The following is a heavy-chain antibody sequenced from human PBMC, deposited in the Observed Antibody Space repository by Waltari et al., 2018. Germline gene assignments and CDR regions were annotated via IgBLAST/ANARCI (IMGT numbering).Heavy chain of an antibody. V-gene: IGHV4-38-2*01. CDR3: ARLRNPADYFDY. CDR1: GYSISSGYS. CDR2: IYHSGST. Sequence: QVQLQESGPGLVKPSETLSLTCAVAGYSISSGYSWGWIRQPPGKGLEWMGSIYHSGSTYYNPSLKSRVTISVDTSKNQFSLKLSSVTAADTAVYYCARLRNPADYFDYWGQGTLVTVSS. J-gene: IGHJ4*02.